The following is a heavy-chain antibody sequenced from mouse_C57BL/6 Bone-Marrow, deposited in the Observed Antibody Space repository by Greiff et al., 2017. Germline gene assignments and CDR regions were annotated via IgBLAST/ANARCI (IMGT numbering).Heavy chain of an antibody. D-gene: IGHD1-1*01. CDR1: GYAFSSSW. CDR2: IYPGDGDT. J-gene: IGHJ2*01. V-gene: IGHV1-82*01. CDR3: ARIIFLYCYGNY. Sequence: QVQLKQSGPELVKPGASVKISCKASGYAFSSSWMNWVKQRPGKGLEWIGRIYPGDGDTNYNGKFKGKATLTADKSSSTAYMQLSSLTSEDSAVYFCARIIFLYCYGNYWGQGTTLTVSS.